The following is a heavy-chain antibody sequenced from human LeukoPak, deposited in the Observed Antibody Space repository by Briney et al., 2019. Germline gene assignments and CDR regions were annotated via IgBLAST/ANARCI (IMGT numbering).Heavy chain of an antibody. Sequence: SVKVSCKASGGTFSSYATSWVRQTPGQGLEWMGGIIPIFGTANYAQKFQGRVTITADESTSTAYMDLSSMRSEDTAVYYCERDPIRADSGSYRYNWFDPWGQGTLVTVSS. J-gene: IGHJ5*02. V-gene: IGHV1-69*13. CDR3: ERDPIRADSGSYRYNWFDP. CDR2: IIPIFGTA. D-gene: IGHD1-26*01. CDR1: GGTFSSYA.